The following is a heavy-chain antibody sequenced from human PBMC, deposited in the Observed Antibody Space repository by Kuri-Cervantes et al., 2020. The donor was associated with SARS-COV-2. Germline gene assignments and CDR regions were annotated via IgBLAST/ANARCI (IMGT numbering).Heavy chain of an antibody. J-gene: IGHJ6*02. V-gene: IGHV3-23*01. CDR3: ARDYRTRANSWLHDYAPMDV. CDR2: ISGRGDKT. CDR1: GIPTNTYD. Sequence: GESLKISCAASGIPTNTYDMTWVRQAAGKELEWVSTISGRGDKTYYADSVKGRFTVSRDNAKNTVYLQMSSLGDDDTAVYYCARDYRTRANSWLHDYAPMDVWGQGTTVTVSS. D-gene: IGHD4-17*01.